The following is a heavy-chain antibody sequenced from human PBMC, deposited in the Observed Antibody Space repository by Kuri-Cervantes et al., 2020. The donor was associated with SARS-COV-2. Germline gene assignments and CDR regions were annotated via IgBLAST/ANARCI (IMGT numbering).Heavy chain of an antibody. CDR3: TREGRSYYYYYFYYMDV. CDR1: GFTFGDYA. J-gene: IGHJ6*03. CDR2: IRSKAYGGTT. Sequence: GGSLRLSCTASGFTFGDYAMSWVRQAPGKGLEWVAFIRSKAYGGTTEYVASVTGRFTISRDDSKSIAFLQMNSLKTEDTAVYFCTREGRSYYYYYFYYMDVWGKGTTVTVSS. D-gene: IGHD3-10*01. V-gene: IGHV3-49*04.